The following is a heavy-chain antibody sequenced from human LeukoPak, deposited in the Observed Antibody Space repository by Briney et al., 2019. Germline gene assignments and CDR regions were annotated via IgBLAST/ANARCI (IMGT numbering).Heavy chain of an antibody. CDR2: INPSGGST. Sequence: ASVKVSCKASGYTFTSYGISWVRQAPGQGLEWMGIINPSGGSTSYAQKFQGRVTMTRDTSTSTVYMELSSLRSEDTAVYYCARDLGGYGMDVWGKGTTVTVSS. CDR3: ARDLGGYGMDV. D-gene: IGHD3-16*01. J-gene: IGHJ6*04. V-gene: IGHV1-46*01. CDR1: GYTFTSYG.